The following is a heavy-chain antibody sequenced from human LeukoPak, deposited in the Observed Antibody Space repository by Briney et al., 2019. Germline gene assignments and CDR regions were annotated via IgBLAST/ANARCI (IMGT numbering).Heavy chain of an antibody. CDR3: ARDYYDFWSGYYTGGLGY. CDR2: ISAYNGNT. Sequence: ASVKVSCKASGYTFTSYGISWVRQAPGQGLEWMGWISAYNGNTNYARKLQGRVTMTTDTSTSTAYMELRSLRSDDTAVYYCARDYYDFWSGYYTGGLGYWGQGTLVTVSS. J-gene: IGHJ4*02. V-gene: IGHV1-18*01. CDR1: GYTFTSYG. D-gene: IGHD3-3*01.